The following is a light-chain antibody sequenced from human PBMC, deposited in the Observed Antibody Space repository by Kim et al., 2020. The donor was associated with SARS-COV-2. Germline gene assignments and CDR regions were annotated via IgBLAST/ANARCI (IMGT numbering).Light chain of an antibody. V-gene: IGLV3-21*04. CDR2: YDS. Sequence: VSVAPGKTARIPCGGNNIGSKSVHWYQQKPGQAPVLVIYYDSDRPSGIPERFSGSNSGNTATLTISRVEAGDEADYYCQVWDSSSDHRVFGGGTQLTVL. J-gene: IGLJ3*02. CDR1: NIGSKS. CDR3: QVWDSSSDHRV.